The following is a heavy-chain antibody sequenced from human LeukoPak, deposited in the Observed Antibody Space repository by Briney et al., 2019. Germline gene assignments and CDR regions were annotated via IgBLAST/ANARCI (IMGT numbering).Heavy chain of an antibody. D-gene: IGHD3-3*01. V-gene: IGHV3-73*01. CDR2: IRSKANSYAT. CDR1: GFTFSGSA. J-gene: IGHJ4*02. Sequence: GGSLRLSCAASGFTFSGSAMHWVRQASGKGLEWVGRIRSKANSYATAYAASVKGRFTISRDDSKNTAYLQMNSLKTEDTAVYYCTRYYDFWSGLDYWGQGTLVTVSS. CDR3: TRYYDFWSGLDY.